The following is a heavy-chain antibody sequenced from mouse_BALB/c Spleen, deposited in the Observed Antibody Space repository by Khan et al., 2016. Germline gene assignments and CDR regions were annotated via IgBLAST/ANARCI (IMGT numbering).Heavy chain of an antibody. CDR2: VRNKANGYTT. Sequence: EVELVESGGGLVQPGGSLRLSCTTSGFTFTDYYMSWVRQPPGEALEWLGFVRNKANGYTTEYSASVKGRFTISRDHSQSILYLQMNTLRAEDSATYYCARGLNDGYYGYVDVWGAGTTVTVSS. CDR3: ARGLNDGYYGYVDV. J-gene: IGHJ1*01. D-gene: IGHD2-3*01. CDR1: GFTFTDYY. V-gene: IGHV7-3*02.